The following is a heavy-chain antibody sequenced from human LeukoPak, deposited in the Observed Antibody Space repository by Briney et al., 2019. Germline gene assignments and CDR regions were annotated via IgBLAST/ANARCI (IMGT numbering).Heavy chain of an antibody. CDR1: GFTFSSYA. CDR2: ISYDGSNK. CDR3: ARVYDYDDYLYCFDY. D-gene: IGHD4-17*01. J-gene: IGHJ4*02. Sequence: PGGSLRLSCAASGFTFSSYAMHWVRQAPGKGLEWVAVISYDGSNKYYADSVKGRLTISRDNAKNSLSLQMNSLRAEDTAVYYCARVYDYDDYLYCFDYWGQGTLVTVSS. V-gene: IGHV3-30-3*01.